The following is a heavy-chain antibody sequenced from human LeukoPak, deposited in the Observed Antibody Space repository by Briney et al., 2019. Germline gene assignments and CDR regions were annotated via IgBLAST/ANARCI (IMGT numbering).Heavy chain of an antibody. Sequence: GGSLRLSCAASGFTFTNHWMHWARQTPGEGLVWVSGVNVDGSSTFYADSVRGRFTISRDNVKNTLDLQMNSLRVEDTAVYYCGPLDYGDWGQGTLVTVSS. J-gene: IGHJ4*02. CDR1: GFTFTNHW. D-gene: IGHD4-17*01. CDR2: VNVDGSST. V-gene: IGHV3-74*01. CDR3: GPLDYGD.